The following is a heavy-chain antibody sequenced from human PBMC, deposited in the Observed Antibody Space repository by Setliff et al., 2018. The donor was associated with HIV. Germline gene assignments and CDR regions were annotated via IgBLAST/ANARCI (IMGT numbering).Heavy chain of an antibody. CDR2: IYYSGIT. Sequence: PSETLSLPCNVSGGSIISYYWSWIRQHPGKGLEWIGYIYYSGITKYNPSLKSRVTISVDTSKNQFSLRLSSVTAADTAVYFCARGGTAAAGLFDYWGQGTLVTVSS. CDR1: GGSIISYY. CDR3: ARGGTAAAGLFDY. D-gene: IGHD6-13*01. J-gene: IGHJ4*02. V-gene: IGHV4-59*01.